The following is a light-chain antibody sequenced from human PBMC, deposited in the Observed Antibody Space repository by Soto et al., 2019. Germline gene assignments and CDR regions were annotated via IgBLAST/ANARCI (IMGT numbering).Light chain of an antibody. V-gene: IGLV2-8*01. CDR2: DVN. CDR1: SSDVGAHNY. Sequence: QSALTQPPSASGSPGQSLTISCTGTSSDVGAHNYVSWYQQNPGKAPKLMLYDVNKRPSGVPDRFSGSKSGNTASLTVSGLQAEDKADYYCSSYAGGNNWVFGGGTKLTVL. CDR3: SSYAGGNNWV. J-gene: IGLJ3*02.